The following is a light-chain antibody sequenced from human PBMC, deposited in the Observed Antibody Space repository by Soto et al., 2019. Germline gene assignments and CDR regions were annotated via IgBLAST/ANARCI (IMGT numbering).Light chain of an antibody. V-gene: IGKV1-27*01. Sequence: DIQMTQSPSSLSASVGDRVTITCRASQAINNFLAWYQQRPGTLPKLLIYSASTLQSGVPSRFSGHGSGTDFTLTISSLQPEDVATYYGLRYNLPRRTFGPGTKVELK. CDR3: LRYNLPRRT. CDR1: QAINNF. CDR2: SAS. J-gene: IGKJ1*01.